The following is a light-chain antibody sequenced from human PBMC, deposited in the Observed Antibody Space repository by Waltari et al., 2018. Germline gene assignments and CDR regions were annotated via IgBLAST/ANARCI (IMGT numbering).Light chain of an antibody. CDR3: CSFAGSHTEI. CDR1: INY. J-gene: IGLJ2*01. Sequence: QSALTQPRSVSGSPGQSVTISCTKPINYVSWYQQHPGKAPKLNLDYDNKRPSGVTDRFSGSNAGNTASLTISGLQTEDEADYYCCSFAGSHTEIFDGGTKLTVL. CDR2: YDN. V-gene: IGLV2-11*01.